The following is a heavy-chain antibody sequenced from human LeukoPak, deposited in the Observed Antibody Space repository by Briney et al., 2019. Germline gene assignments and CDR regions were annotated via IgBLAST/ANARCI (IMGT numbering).Heavy chain of an antibody. J-gene: IGHJ6*03. CDR1: GFTFDDYG. CDR2: ISYDGSNK. D-gene: IGHD1-26*01. V-gene: IGHV3-30*03. CDR3: ARDPYSGSYGDYYYYYMDV. Sequence: GGSLRLSCEASGFTFDDYGMSWVRQAPGKGLEWVAVISYDGSNKYYADSVKGRFTISRDNAKNSLYLQINSLRAEDTAVYYCARDPYSGSYGDYYYYYMDVWGKGTTVTISS.